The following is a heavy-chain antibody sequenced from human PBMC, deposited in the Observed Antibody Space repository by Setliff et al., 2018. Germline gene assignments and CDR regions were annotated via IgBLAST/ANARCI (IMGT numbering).Heavy chain of an antibody. J-gene: IGHJ4*02. Sequence: SETLSLTCTVPGDSISSISYYWGWIRQPPGKGLEWIGTMYDSGKTYYNPSLKSRVTTSVDTSKNQFSLRVRSVTAADTAVYYCASCRYQVPYDYWGQGILVTVSS. CDR3: ASCRYQVPYDY. V-gene: IGHV4-39*01. CDR2: MYDSGKT. D-gene: IGHD2-2*01. CDR1: GDSISSISYY.